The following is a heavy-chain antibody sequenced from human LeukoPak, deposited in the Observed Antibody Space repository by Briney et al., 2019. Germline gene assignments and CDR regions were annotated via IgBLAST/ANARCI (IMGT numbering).Heavy chain of an antibody. Sequence: TGGSLRLSCAASGFTFSNYGMHWVRQAPGKGLEWVAFIRYDGSNKYYADSVKGRFTISRDNSKNTMYLQMNSLRAEDTAVYYCAKSGGSSSWTRPFDYWGQTTLVTVSS. J-gene: IGHJ4*02. D-gene: IGHD6-13*01. V-gene: IGHV3-30*02. CDR2: IRYDGSNK. CDR1: GFTFSNYG. CDR3: AKSGGSSSWTRPFDY.